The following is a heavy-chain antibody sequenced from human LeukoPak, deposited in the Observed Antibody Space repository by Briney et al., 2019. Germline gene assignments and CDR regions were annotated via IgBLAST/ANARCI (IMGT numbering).Heavy chain of an antibody. V-gene: IGHV3-23*01. D-gene: IGHD6-13*01. Sequence: GGSLRLSCAASGFTFRHYAMSWVRQAQGKGLEWVSVISGSGTNTYYADSVKGRFTISRDNSDDTVYPQMHGLRADDTALYYCAKGRRVGIAAPIDAWGQGVMVSVSS. J-gene: IGHJ5*02. CDR2: ISGSGTNT. CDR1: GFTFRHYA. CDR3: AKGRRVGIAAPIDA.